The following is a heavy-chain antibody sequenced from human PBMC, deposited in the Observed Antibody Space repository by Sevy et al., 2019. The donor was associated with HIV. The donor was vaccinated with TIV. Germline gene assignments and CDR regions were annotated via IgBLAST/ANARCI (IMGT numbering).Heavy chain of an antibody. Sequence: GGSLRLSCVASGFIFSSYEMHWVRQAPGKGLEWVSYITNSGSSVYYSDSVRGRFTISRDNAKNSLFLQMNSLRAEDTALYYCARDVPPSATTVSHFDYWGRGTLVTVSS. CDR2: ITNSGSSV. V-gene: IGHV3-48*03. CDR1: GFIFSSYE. D-gene: IGHD4-17*01. J-gene: IGHJ4*02. CDR3: ARDVPPSATTVSHFDY.